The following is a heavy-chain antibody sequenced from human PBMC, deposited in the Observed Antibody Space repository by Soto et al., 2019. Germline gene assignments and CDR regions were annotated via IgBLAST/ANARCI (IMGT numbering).Heavy chain of an antibody. D-gene: IGHD3-22*01. V-gene: IGHV1-18*04. CDR1: GYTFTSYG. J-gene: IGHJ4*02. Sequence: ASVKVSCKASGYTFTSYGISWVRQAPGQGXEWMGWISAYNGNTNYGQKLQGRVTMTTDTSTSTAYMELRSLRSDDTAVYYCARDVGYYYDSSGYSYFDYWGQGTLVTVSS. CDR2: ISAYNGNT. CDR3: ARDVGYYYDSSGYSYFDY.